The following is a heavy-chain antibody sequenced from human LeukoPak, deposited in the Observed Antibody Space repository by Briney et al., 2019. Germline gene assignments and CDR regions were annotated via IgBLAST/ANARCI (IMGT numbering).Heavy chain of an antibody. CDR2: IIPIFGIA. Sequence: SSVKVSCKASGGTFISYAISWLRQAPGQGLEWMGRIIPIFGIANYAQKFQGRVTITADKSTSTAYMALRSLRSDDTAVYYCARESAWNPVGIWFDPWGQGTLVTVSS. J-gene: IGHJ5*02. CDR3: ARESAWNPVGIWFDP. CDR1: GGTFISYA. D-gene: IGHD1-1*01. V-gene: IGHV1-69*04.